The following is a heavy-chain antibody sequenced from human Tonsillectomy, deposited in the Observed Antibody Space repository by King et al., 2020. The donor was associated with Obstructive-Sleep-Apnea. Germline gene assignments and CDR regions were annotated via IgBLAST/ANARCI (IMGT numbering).Heavy chain of an antibody. Sequence: VQLVQSGAEVKKPGSSVKVSCKASGGTFSSYAISWVRQAPGQGLEWMGGILPIFGSGNYAQKFQGRVTITADESTSTAFMELSSLRSEDTAVYYCARGCSCGSCYSTRYGMDVWGQGTTVTVSS. D-gene: IGHD2-15*01. CDR2: ILPIFGSG. CDR1: GGTFSSYA. J-gene: IGHJ6*02. V-gene: IGHV1-69*01. CDR3: ARGCSCGSCYSTRYGMDV.